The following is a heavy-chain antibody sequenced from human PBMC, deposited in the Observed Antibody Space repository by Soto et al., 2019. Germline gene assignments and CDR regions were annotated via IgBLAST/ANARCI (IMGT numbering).Heavy chain of an antibody. V-gene: IGHV3-72*01. J-gene: IGHJ3*02. Sequence: GGSLRLSCAASGFTFSDHAMDWLRQSPGTGLDWVGRARNKANRYTTEYAASANGRFTISRDDSKNSMYLHINSLKTEDTAVYYCARSPVGTAPGHNWSQGTMVTVSS. D-gene: IGHD1-26*01. CDR2: ARNKANRYTT. CDR3: ARSPVGTAPGHN. CDR1: GFTFSDHA.